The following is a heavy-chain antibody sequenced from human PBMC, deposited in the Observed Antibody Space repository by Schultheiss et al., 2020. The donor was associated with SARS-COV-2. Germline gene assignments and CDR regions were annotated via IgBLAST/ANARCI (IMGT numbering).Heavy chain of an antibody. V-gene: IGHV3-48*03. J-gene: IGHJ6*02. D-gene: IGHD3-10*01. Sequence: GESLKISCAASGFTFSSYEMNWVRQAPGKGLEWVSYISMSGLKHTAESVKGRFTITRDNAKNSLYLQMNSLRAEDTAVYYCARAAVQGNNYHYYAMDVWGQGTTVTVSS. CDR1: GFTFSSYE. CDR2: ISMSGLK. CDR3: ARAAVQGNNYHYYAMDV.